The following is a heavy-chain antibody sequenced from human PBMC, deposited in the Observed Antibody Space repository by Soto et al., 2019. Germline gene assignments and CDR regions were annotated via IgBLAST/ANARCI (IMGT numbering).Heavy chain of an antibody. Sequence: PGGSLRLSCAASGFTFSDYYMSWIRQAPGKGLEWVSYISSSGSTIYYADSVKGRFTISRDNAKNSLDLKMNSLRAEVTAVYYCGRYGDYDGGAFDIWGQGTMVTVAS. CDR3: GRYGDYDGGAFDI. V-gene: IGHV3-11*01. CDR1: GFTFSDYY. CDR2: ISSSGSTI. J-gene: IGHJ3*02. D-gene: IGHD4-17*01.